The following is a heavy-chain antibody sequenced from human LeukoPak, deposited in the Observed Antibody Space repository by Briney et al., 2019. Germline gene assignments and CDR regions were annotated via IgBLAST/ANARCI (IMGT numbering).Heavy chain of an antibody. CDR2: IYYSGST. Sequence: KPSETLSLTGTVSGCSISSYYWSWIRQPPGKGLEWIGYIYYSGSTNYNPSLKSRVTISVDTSKNQFSLKLSSVTAADTAVYYCARVDPDSSSTLEVFDYWGQGTLVTVSS. J-gene: IGHJ4*02. CDR1: GCSISSYY. CDR3: ARVDPDSSSTLEVFDY. D-gene: IGHD6-6*01. V-gene: IGHV4-59*01.